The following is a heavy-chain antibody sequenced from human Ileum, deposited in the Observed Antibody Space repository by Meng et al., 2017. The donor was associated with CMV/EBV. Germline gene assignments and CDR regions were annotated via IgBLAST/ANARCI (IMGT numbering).Heavy chain of an antibody. J-gene: IGHJ3*01. V-gene: IGHV3-23*01. D-gene: IGHD6-19*01. CDR1: GFTFRDA. Sequence: GGSLRLSCAASGFTFRDAWMTWVRQAPGKGLEWVSAIRDSGANTYYAGSVTGRFTISRDNSHNTLYLQMHSLRAEDTAVYYCARALGLGAVMPNYDAFDLWGQGTVVTVSS. CDR3: ARALGLGAVMPNYDAFDL. CDR2: IRDSGANT.